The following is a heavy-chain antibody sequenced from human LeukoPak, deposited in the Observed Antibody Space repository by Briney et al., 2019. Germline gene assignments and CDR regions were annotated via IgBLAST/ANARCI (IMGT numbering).Heavy chain of an antibody. CDR1: GFTFSSFA. J-gene: IGHJ4*02. D-gene: IGHD3-22*01. V-gene: IGHV3-30-3*01. CDR2: ISYDDGNNK. Sequence: PGRSLRLSCAASGFTFSSFAMHWVRQAPGKGLEWVAVISYDDGNNKYYADPVKGRFTISRDNSKNALYLQMSSLRVEDTAVYYCARDARPVYYDSSGLFDYWGQGTPVTVSS. CDR3: ARDARPVYYDSSGLFDY.